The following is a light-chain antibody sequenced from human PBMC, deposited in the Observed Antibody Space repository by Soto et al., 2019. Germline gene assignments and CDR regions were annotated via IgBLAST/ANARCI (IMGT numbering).Light chain of an antibody. V-gene: IGKV1-39*01. J-gene: IGKJ2*01. CDR2: AAS. CDR3: QPSYSTPDT. Sequence: DIQMPQSPSSLSASVGDRVTITCRASQSISSSLNWFQQKPGKAPKLLIYAASSLQSGVPSRFSGSGSATDFTLPISSMQPEDIATYNCQPSYSTPDTFGQGIKMEIK. CDR1: QSISSS.